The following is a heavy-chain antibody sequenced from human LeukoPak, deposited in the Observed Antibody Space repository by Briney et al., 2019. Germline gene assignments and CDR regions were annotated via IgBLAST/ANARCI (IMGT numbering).Heavy chain of an antibody. J-gene: IGHJ5*02. D-gene: IGHD3-22*01. CDR3: ARDGLSYDSSGYYSA. CDR2: IKKDGSEK. Sequence: GGSLRLSCTASGFIFSGSWMAWIRQAPGKGLEWVAIIKKDGSEKYYVDSMKGRFAISRDNAKNSLFLQMNSLRAEDTAVYYCARDGLSYDSSGYYSAWGQGTLVTVSS. V-gene: IGHV3-7*01. CDR1: GFIFSGSW.